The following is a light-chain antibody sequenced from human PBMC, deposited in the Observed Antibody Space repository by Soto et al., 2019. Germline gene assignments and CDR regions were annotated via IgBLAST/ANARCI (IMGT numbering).Light chain of an antibody. CDR2: GTS. Sequence: EIVMTQSPATLSASPGERATLSCRASQSVSSKYLAWYQQKPGQAPRVLIYGTSIRASGVPERFSGGGSGTDFTLTITRLEPEDFAVYYCQQYGSSLFTFGPGTKVDIK. J-gene: IGKJ3*01. CDR3: QQYGSSLFT. V-gene: IGKV3-20*01. CDR1: QSVSSKY.